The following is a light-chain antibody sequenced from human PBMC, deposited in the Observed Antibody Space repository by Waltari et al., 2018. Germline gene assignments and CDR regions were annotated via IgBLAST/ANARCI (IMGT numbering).Light chain of an antibody. CDR1: SLRNYY. Sequence: SSELTQDPAVSVALGQTVRIKCQGDSLRNYYARWYQQKPGQAPVLVIFSKNNRPSGIPDRFSGSTSGDTASLTSTGAQAEGEADYYCNSRDTREHPRLVFGGGTKLTVL. J-gene: IGLJ2*01. CDR3: NSRDTREHPRLV. CDR2: SKN. V-gene: IGLV3-19*01.